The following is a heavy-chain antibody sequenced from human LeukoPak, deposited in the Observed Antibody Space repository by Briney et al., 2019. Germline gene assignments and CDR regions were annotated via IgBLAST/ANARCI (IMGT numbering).Heavy chain of an antibody. CDR1: GGSISSYY. J-gene: IGHJ6*02. Sequence: SETLSLTGTVSGGSISSYYRSWIRQPPGKGLEWIGYIYYSGSTNYNPSLKSRVTISVDTSKNQFSLKLSSVTAADTAVYYCARDTYYGMDVWGQGTTVTVS. CDR3: ARDTYYGMDV. CDR2: IYYSGST. V-gene: IGHV4-59*01.